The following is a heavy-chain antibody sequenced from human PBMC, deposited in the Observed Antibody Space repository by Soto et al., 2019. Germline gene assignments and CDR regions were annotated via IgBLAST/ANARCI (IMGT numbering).Heavy chain of an antibody. V-gene: IGHV1-18*01. Sequence: QVQLVQSGAEVKKPGASVKVSCKASGYTFTNYGINWVRQAPGQGPEWMGWISGYNGKTKYAQSLPGRVTMTTDTSTSTAYMELRSLRSDETAVYYCARGGSSWSAEYYQHWGQGTLVIVSS. CDR2: ISGYNGKT. CDR3: ARGGSSWSAEYYQH. J-gene: IGHJ1*01. D-gene: IGHD6-19*01. CDR1: GYTFTNYG.